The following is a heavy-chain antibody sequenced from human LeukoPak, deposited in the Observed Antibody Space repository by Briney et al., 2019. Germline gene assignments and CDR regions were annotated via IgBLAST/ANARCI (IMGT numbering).Heavy chain of an antibody. CDR2: ISWNSGSI. CDR1: GFTFDDYV. J-gene: IGHJ4*02. CDR3: AKGRLGVLSHIGY. D-gene: IGHD5-12*01. V-gene: IGHV3-9*01. Sequence: PGRSLRLSCAASGFTFDDYVMHWVRQAPGKGLEWVSGISWNSGSIGYADSVKGRFTISRDNAKNSLYLQMNSLRAEDTALYYCAKGRLGVLSHIGYWGQGTLVTVSS.